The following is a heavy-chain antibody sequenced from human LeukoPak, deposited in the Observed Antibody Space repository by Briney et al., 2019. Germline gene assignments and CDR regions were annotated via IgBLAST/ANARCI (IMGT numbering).Heavy chain of an antibody. Sequence: PSETLSLTCAVYGGSFSGYYWSWIRQPPGKGLEWIGEINHSGSTNYNPSLKSRVTISVDTSKNQFSLKLSSVTAADTAVYYCARDRTVVPAAILDYFYYYMDVWGKGTTVTVSS. CDR1: GGSFSGYY. J-gene: IGHJ6*03. D-gene: IGHD2-2*01. CDR3: ARDRTVVPAAILDYFYYYMDV. V-gene: IGHV4-34*01. CDR2: INHSGST.